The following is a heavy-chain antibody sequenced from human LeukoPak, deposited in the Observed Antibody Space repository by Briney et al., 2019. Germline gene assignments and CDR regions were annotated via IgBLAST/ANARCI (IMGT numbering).Heavy chain of an antibody. CDR1: GFTFSSFR. J-gene: IGHJ5*02. CDR2: ISSDGSST. Sequence: GGLRTFCSASGFTFSSFRMDLGRQSPGKGLVWVSRISSDGSSTTYADSVKGRFTVSRDSAKNTLYLQMNSLRAEDTAVYYCARWGYSSGSWGQGTLVTVSS. CDR3: ARWGYSSGS. D-gene: IGHD6-19*01. V-gene: IGHV3-74*01.